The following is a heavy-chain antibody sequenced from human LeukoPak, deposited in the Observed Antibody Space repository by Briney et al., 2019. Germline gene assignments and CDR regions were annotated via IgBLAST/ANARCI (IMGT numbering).Heavy chain of an antibody. Sequence: ASVKVSCKASGYTFTSYGISWVRQAPGQGLEWMGWISAYNGNTNYAQKLQGRVTMTTDTSTSTAYMELRSLRSDDTAVYYCARDRGGSSWPSNWFDPWGQGTLVTVSS. CDR2: ISAYNGNT. V-gene: IGHV1-18*01. CDR1: GYTFTSYG. J-gene: IGHJ5*02. CDR3: ARDRGGSSWPSNWFDP. D-gene: IGHD6-13*01.